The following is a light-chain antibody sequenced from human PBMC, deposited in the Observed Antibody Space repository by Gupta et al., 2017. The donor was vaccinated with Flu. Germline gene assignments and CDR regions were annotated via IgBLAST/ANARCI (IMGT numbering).Light chain of an antibody. CDR2: AKN. CDR1: RSNIGNNY. Sequence: SRSNIGNNYVSWYQQLPGTAPKLLIYAKNKRPSGIPDRFSASKSGTAATLGMTGLQTGDEADYYCATWDSSLSACVFGTETKVSVL. J-gene: IGLJ1*01. V-gene: IGLV1-51*02. CDR3: ATWDSSLSACV.